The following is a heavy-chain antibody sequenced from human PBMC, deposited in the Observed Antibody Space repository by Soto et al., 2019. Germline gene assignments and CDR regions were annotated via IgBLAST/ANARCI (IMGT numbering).Heavy chain of an antibody. J-gene: IGHJ6*01. CDR3: AIAPWGGDSYGMDV. D-gene: IGHD2-21*02. Sequence: EVQLVESGGGLVTPGGSLRLSCAASGFTFSSYSMNWVRQAPGKGLEWVSSISSSSSYIYYADSVKGRFTISRDNAKNALYLQMNSLRAEDPAVYYWAIAPWGGDSYGMDVCGQGTTVTVSS. V-gene: IGHV3-21*01. CDR1: GFTFSSYS. CDR2: ISSSSSYI.